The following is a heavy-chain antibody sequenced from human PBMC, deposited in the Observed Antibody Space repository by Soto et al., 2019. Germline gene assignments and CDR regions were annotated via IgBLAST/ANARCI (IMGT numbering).Heavy chain of an antibody. CDR2: TTTSGITT. V-gene: IGHV3-23*01. CDR1: GFTFSSYA. D-gene: IGHD6-13*01. CDR3: AKSAGRLSSAAQRYFDY. J-gene: IGHJ4*02. Sequence: GGSLRLSCAASGFTFSSYAMSWVRQAPGKGLEWVSGTTTSGITTYYADSVKGRFTISRDNSGNTLYLQMNSLRAEDTAVYYCAKSAGRLSSAAQRYFDYWGQGTLVTVSS.